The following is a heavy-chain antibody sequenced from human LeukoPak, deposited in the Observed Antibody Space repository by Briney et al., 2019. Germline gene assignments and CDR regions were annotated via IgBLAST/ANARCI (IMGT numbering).Heavy chain of an antibody. V-gene: IGHV1-8*01. CDR1: GYTFTSYD. CDR3: ARRQPMAAAGTVYKWFDP. D-gene: IGHD6-13*01. CDR2: MNPNSGNT. Sequence: ASVKVSCKASGYTFTSYDINWVRQATGQGLEWMGWMNPNSGNTGYAQMFQGRVAMTRDTSMNTAYMELSSLTSEDTAVYYCARRQPMAAAGTVYKWFDPWGQGTLVTVSS. J-gene: IGHJ5*02.